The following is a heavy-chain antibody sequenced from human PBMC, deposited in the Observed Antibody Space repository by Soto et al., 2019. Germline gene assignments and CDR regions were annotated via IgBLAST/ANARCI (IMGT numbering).Heavy chain of an antibody. Sequence: EVQLSESGGDLRQPGGSLRLSCAASGFTFTNYAMTWVRQTPAKRLEWVSGISASGGLKYYADSVQGRFTVSRDNSKNILYLQLDNLRDEDTALYYCAREVGATSGWLDPWGPGTQVTVS. D-gene: IGHD1-26*01. V-gene: IGHV3-23*01. J-gene: IGHJ5*02. CDR2: ISASGGLK. CDR1: GFTFTNYA. CDR3: AREVGATSGWLDP.